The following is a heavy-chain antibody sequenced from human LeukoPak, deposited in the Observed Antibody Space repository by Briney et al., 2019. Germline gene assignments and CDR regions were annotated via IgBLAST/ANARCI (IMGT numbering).Heavy chain of an antibody. Sequence: ASVKVSCKASGYTFTGYYIHWVRQAPGQGLEWMGWISAYNGNTNYAQKLQGRVTMTTDTSTSTAYMELRSLRSDDTAVYYCARVPTDSSGWYRYYYYYYMDVWGKGTTVTVSS. V-gene: IGHV1-18*04. J-gene: IGHJ6*03. CDR2: ISAYNGNT. CDR3: ARVPTDSSGWYRYYYYYYMDV. D-gene: IGHD6-19*01. CDR1: GYTFTGYY.